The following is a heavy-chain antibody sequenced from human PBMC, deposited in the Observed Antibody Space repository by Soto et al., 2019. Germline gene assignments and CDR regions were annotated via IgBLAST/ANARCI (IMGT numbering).Heavy chain of an antibody. J-gene: IGHJ4*02. Sequence: PGGSLRLSCAASGFTFSSYAMHWVRQAPGKGLEWVAVISYDGSNKYYADSVKGRFTISRDNSKNTLYLQMNSLRAEDTAVYYCARNFVDTAPIPPIDYWGQGTLVTVSS. CDR2: ISYDGSNK. V-gene: IGHV3-30-3*01. CDR3: ARNFVDTAPIPPIDY. CDR1: GFTFSSYA. D-gene: IGHD5-18*01.